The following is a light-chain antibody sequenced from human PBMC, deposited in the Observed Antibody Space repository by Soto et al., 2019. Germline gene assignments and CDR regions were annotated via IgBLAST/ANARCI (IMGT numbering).Light chain of an antibody. J-gene: IGLJ2*01. V-gene: IGLV2-8*01. Sequence: QSALTQPPSASGSPGQSVTISCAGTSSDVGTYKYVSWYQQRPGKAPKLMIYEVSKRPSGAPDRFSGSKSGNTASLTVAGLQAEDEGDYYCSSYAGSNNFEVFGGGTKLTVL. CDR3: SSYAGSNNFEV. CDR2: EVS. CDR1: SSDVGTYKY.